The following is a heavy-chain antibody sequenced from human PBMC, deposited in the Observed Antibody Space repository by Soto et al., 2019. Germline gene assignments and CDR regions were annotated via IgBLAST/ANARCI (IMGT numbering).Heavy chain of an antibody. D-gene: IGHD3-3*01. CDR1: GFTFSSYA. V-gene: IGHV3-23*01. Sequence: GGSLRLSCAASGFTFSSYAMSWVRQAPGKGLEWVSAISGSGGSTYYADSVKGRFTISRDNSKNTLYLQMNSLRAEDTTVYYCAKYSADFWSGYEAHGYYGMDVWGQGTTVTVSS. J-gene: IGHJ6*02. CDR2: ISGSGGST. CDR3: AKYSADFWSGYEAHGYYGMDV.